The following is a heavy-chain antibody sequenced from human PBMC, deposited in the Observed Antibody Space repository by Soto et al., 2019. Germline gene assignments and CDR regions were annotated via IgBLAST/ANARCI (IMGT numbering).Heavy chain of an antibody. CDR2: IYWDDDK. CDR3: AHVRPASGAYVTPHFDY. Sequence: QITLKESGPPLVKPTQTLTLTCTFSGFSLSTSGVGVGWIRQPPGKALEWLALIYWDDDKRYSPSLKSRLTITKDTSKNQVVLTMTNMDPVDTATYYCAHVRPASGAYVTPHFDYWGQGTLVTVSS. J-gene: IGHJ4*02. D-gene: IGHD5-12*01. CDR1: GFSLSTSGVG. V-gene: IGHV2-5*02.